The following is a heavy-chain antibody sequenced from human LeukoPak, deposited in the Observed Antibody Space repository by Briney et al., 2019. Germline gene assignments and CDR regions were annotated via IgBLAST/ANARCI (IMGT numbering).Heavy chain of an antibody. CDR1: GGSISSYY. V-gene: IGHV4-59*01. J-gene: IGHJ4*02. CDR2: IYYSGST. CDR3: ARGYGGYFDY. D-gene: IGHD1-26*01. Sequence: KPSETLSLTCTVSGGSISSYYWSWIRQPPGKGLEWIGYIYYSGSTNYNPSLKSRVTISVDTSKNQFSLKLSSVTAADTAVYYCARGYGGYFDYWGQGTLVTVSS.